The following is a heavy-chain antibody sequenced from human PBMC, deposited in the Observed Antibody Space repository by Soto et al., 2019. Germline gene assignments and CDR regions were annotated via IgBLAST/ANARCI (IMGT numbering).Heavy chain of an antibody. D-gene: IGHD2-15*01. J-gene: IGHJ6*04. CDR1: GYTFTSYG. V-gene: IGHV1-18*01. CDR3: ARRCGSSYYYYYGMDV. Sequence: QVQLVQSGAEVKKPGASVKVSCKASGYTFTSYGISWVRQAPGQGLEWMGWISAYNGNTNYAQELQDRVTMTTDTSTSTAYVQLKSLRSDDTALYYCARRCGSSYYYYYGMDVWGKETTVTVS. CDR2: ISAYNGNT.